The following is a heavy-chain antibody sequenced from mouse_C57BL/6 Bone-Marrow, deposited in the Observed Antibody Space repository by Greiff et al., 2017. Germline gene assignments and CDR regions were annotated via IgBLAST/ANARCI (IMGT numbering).Heavy chain of an antibody. CDR3: AEGFAY. CDR2: IDPSDSYT. V-gene: IGHV1-59*01. Sequence: VQLQQPGAELVRPGTSVTLSCKASGYTFTSYWMHWVKQRPGQGLEWIGVIDPSDSYTNYNQKFKGKAPLTVDTSSSTAYMQLSSLTSEDSAVYYCAEGFAYWGQGTLVTVSA. CDR1: GYTFTSYW. J-gene: IGHJ3*01.